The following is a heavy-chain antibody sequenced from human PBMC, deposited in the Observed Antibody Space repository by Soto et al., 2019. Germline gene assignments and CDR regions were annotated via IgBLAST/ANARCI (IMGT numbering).Heavy chain of an antibody. J-gene: IGHJ1*01. CDR2: IYSGGST. D-gene: IGHD3-22*01. CDR3: ARDRVESGYPEYFQH. Sequence: EVQLVESGGGLIQPGGSLRLSCAASGFTVSSNYMSWVRQAPGKGLEWVSVIYSGGSTYSADSVKGRLTISSDNSKNSLYLPMTSLRAEDTAVYYCARDRVESGYPEYFQHWGQGTLVTVSS. V-gene: IGHV3-53*01. CDR1: GFTVSSNY.